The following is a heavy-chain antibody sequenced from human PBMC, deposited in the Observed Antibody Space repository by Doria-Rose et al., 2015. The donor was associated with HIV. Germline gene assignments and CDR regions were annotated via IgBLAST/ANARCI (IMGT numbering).Heavy chain of an antibody. V-gene: IGHV1-2*02. CDR1: GYTFTANY. CDR2: INPDTGHT. J-gene: IGHJ4*02. Sequence: QVQLVQSGAVVKKPGASVEVFCKASGYTFTANYIHWVRQTPGQGLEWMGWINPDTGHTNYAQNFQGRVTMTRASSVNTAYMELSPLTSDDTAIYYCATSTLEYWGQGTLVTVSS. CDR3: ATSTLEY.